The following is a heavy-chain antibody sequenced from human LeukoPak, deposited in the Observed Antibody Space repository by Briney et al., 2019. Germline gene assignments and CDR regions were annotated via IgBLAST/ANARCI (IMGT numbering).Heavy chain of an antibody. CDR1: GFKFDDYG. Sequence: GGSLRLSCAASGFKFDDYGMSWVRQAPGKGLEWVCDINWNGAWTGYADSVKGRFTISRDNAKNSLYLQMNTLRAEDTAVYYCASLDYWGQGTLVTVSS. J-gene: IGHJ4*02. CDR3: ASLDY. CDR2: INWNGAWT. V-gene: IGHV3-20*04.